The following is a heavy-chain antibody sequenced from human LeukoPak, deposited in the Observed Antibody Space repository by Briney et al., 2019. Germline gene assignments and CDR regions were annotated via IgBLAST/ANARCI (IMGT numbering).Heavy chain of an antibody. CDR2: ISSSSGTI. CDR1: EFTFSSYS. J-gene: IGHJ4*02. Sequence: GGSLRLSCAASEFTFSSYSMNWVRQAPGKGLEWVSYISSSSGTIYYADSVKGRFTISRDNAKNSLYLQMNSLTDEDTAVYYCARGQNWKDYWGQGTLVTVSS. CDR3: ARGQNWKDY. V-gene: IGHV3-48*02. D-gene: IGHD1-1*01.